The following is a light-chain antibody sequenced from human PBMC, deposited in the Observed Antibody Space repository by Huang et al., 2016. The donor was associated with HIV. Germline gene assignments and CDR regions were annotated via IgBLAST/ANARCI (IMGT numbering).Light chain of an antibody. J-gene: IGKJ4*01. CDR1: QSLLHSDGNTY. Sequence: DVVMTQSPLSLPVTLGQPASISCRSSQSLLHSDGNTYLIWLQQRPGHSPRRLIYKVSKRDSGVPDRFSGSGSGSCFTLRISRVEPEDVGVYYCMQGTHWPLTFGGGTKVEIK. CDR2: KVS. V-gene: IGKV2-30*02. CDR3: MQGTHWPLT.